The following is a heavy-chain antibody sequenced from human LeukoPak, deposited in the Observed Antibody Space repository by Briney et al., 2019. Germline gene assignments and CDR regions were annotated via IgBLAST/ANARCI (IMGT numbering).Heavy chain of an antibody. V-gene: IGHV3-23*01. D-gene: IGHD2-15*01. Sequence: GGSLRLSRAASGFTFSSYAMSWVRQAPGKGLEWVSAISGSGGSTHYADSVKGRFTISRDNSKNTLYLQMNSLRAEDTAVYYCAKQSNVYCSGGSCYVDYWGQGTLVTVSS. CDR3: AKQSNVYCSGGSCYVDY. CDR1: GFTFSSYA. CDR2: ISGSGGST. J-gene: IGHJ4*02.